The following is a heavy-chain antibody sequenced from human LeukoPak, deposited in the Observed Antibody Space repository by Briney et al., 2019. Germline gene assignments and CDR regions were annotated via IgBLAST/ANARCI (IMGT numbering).Heavy chain of an antibody. CDR2: ISWNSGSI. CDR3: AKGRDKYQLLSKNWFDP. V-gene: IGHV3-9*01. Sequence: GRSLRLSCAASGFTFDDYAMHWVRQAPGKGLGWVSGISWNSGSIGYADSVKGRFTISRDNAKNSLYLQMTSLSAEDTALYYCAKGRDKYQLLSKNWFDPWGQGTLVTVSS. J-gene: IGHJ5*02. CDR1: GFTFDDYA. D-gene: IGHD2-2*01.